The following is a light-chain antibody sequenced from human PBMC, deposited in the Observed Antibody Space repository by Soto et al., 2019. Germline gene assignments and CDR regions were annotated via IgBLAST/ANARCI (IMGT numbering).Light chain of an antibody. V-gene: IGKV3-20*01. J-gene: IGKJ1*01. CDR3: QQYGSSLWT. CDR2: GAS. CDR1: QSVGTY. Sequence: EIVLTQSPGTLSLSPGERATLSCRASQSVGTYLAWYQQKPGQAPRLLIYGASSRATGIPDRFSGSGSGTDFTLTISRLEPEDFAVYYCQQYGSSLWTFGQGTKVDIK.